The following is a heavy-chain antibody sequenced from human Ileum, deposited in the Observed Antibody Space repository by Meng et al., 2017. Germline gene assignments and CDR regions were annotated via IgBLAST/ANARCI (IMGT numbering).Heavy chain of an antibody. V-gene: IGHV4-4*02. CDR1: GDSISTNW. D-gene: IGHD2-21*01. J-gene: IGHJ4*02. Sequence: QVQLEGSGPGLVTPSGTLSLTCAVSGDSISTNWWNWVRQPPGKGLEWIGEIYHSGAFNYNPSLRSRVTISVDKSKNQLSLKLGSLTAADTAVYYCARGAIGTRPFDYWGQGTLVTVSS. CDR3: ARGAIGTRPFDY. CDR2: IYHSGAF.